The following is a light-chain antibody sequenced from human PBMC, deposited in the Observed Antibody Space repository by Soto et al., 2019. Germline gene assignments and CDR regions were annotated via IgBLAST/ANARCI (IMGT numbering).Light chain of an antibody. CDR3: QQRSHWPT. J-gene: IGKJ1*01. CDR1: QSVSSH. Sequence: EIVLTQSPATLSLSPGERATLSCRASQSVSSHLAWYQQKPGQSPRLLIYDASNRATGIPARFSGSGSGTDFTLTISSLEAEDFAFYFCQQRSHWPTFGQGTKVEIK. CDR2: DAS. V-gene: IGKV3-11*01.